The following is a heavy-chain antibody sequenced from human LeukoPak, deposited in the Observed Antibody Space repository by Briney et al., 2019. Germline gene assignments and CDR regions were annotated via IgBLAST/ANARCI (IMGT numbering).Heavy chain of an antibody. CDR1: GFTLRRYA. CDR2: ISGSGGTT. J-gene: IGHJ4*02. Sequence: GSLRPSWAALGFTLRRYAMNWVRQAPRKGLELVSAISGSGGTTYYADSVKGRFTISRDNSKNTLYLQMNSLRAEDTAVYYCAKDPRSYFDFWADWGQGTLVTVSS. V-gene: IGHV3-23*01. CDR3: AKDPRSYFDFWAD. D-gene: IGHD3-3*01.